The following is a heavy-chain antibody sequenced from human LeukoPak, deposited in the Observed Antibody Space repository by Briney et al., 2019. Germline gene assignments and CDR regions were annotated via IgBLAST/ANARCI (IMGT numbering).Heavy chain of an antibody. CDR2: INHSGST. J-gene: IGHJ3*02. V-gene: IGHV4-34*01. Sequence: KTSETLSLTCAVYGGSFSGYSWTWIRQPPGKGLEWIGEINHSGSTNYNPSLKSRVSISVDTSKNQFSLKLTSVTAADTAVYYCASLDAFDIWGQGTMVTVSS. CDR1: GGSFSGYS. CDR3: ASLDAFDI.